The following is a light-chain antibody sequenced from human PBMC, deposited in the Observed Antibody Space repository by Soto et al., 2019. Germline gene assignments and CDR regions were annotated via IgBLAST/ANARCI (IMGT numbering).Light chain of an antibody. CDR3: GTWDGSLSGWW. Sequence: QSVLTQPPSVSAAPGQKVTIYCSGSSSNIGNNYVSWYQHLPGTAPKLLIYDNDKRPSGIPDRFSGSKSGTSATLGITGLQTGDDADYYCGTWDGSLSGWWFGGGTKLTVL. J-gene: IGLJ3*02. CDR1: SSNIGNNY. V-gene: IGLV1-51*01. CDR2: DND.